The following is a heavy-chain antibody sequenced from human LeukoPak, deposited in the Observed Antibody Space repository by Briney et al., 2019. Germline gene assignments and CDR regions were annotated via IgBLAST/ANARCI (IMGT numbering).Heavy chain of an antibody. Sequence: GALRLSCAASGFTFSTYWMTWVRQAPGKGLEWVANIRQDGNQKSYGDSVRGRFTISRDNAKNSLYLQMNSLRAEDTAVYYCAKGSGSSFPYYFDYWGQGTLVTVSS. J-gene: IGHJ4*02. D-gene: IGHD1-26*01. CDR3: AKGSGSSFPYYFDY. V-gene: IGHV3-7*01. CDR2: IRQDGNQK. CDR1: GFTFSTYW.